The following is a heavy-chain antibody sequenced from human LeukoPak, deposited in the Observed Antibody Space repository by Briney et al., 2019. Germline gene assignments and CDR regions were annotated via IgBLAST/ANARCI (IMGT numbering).Heavy chain of an antibody. J-gene: IGHJ4*02. CDR3: ARDISDQYGDYFDY. CDR2: IKQDGSEK. CDR1: GFTISSYW. D-gene: IGHD2-2*01. V-gene: IGHV3-7*01. Sequence: GGSLRLSCAASGFTISSYWMSWVRQAPGKGLEWVANIKQDGSEKYYVDSVKGRFTISRDNAKNSLYLQMNSLRAEDTAVYYCARDISDQYGDYFDYWGQGSLVTVSS.